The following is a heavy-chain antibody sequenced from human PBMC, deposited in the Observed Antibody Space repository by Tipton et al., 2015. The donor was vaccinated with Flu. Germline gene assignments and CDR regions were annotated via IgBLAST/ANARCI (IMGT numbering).Heavy chain of an antibody. D-gene: IGHD2-2*01. CDR1: GYTFTGYY. CDR3: ARVPLGGYQLPLGVDAFDI. Sequence: QLVQSGAEAKKPGASVKVSCKASGYTFTGYYMHWVRQAPGQGLEWMGWINPNSGGTNYTQKFQGRVTMTRDTSISTAYMELSRLRSDDTAVYYCARVPLGGYQLPLGVDAFDIWGQGTMVTVSS. V-gene: IGHV1-2*02. J-gene: IGHJ3*02. CDR2: INPNSGGT.